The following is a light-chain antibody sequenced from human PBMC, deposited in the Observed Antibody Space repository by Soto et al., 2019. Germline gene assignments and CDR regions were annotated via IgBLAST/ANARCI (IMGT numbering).Light chain of an antibody. CDR3: SSYAGSNNWV. CDR2: EVS. J-gene: IGLJ3*02. Sequence: QSVLTQPPSASGSPGQSVTISCTGTSSDVGGYNCVSWYQQHPGKAPKLMIYEVSQRPSGVPDRFSGSKSGNTASLTVSGLKAEDEADYYCSSYAGSNNWVFGGGTKLTVL. V-gene: IGLV2-8*01. CDR1: SSDVGGYNC.